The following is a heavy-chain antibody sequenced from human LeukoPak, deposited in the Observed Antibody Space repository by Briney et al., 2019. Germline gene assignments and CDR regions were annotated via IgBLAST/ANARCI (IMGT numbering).Heavy chain of an antibody. J-gene: IGHJ4*02. V-gene: IGHV3-74*01. D-gene: IGHD5-12*01. CDR1: GFTFSDYW. Sequence: GGSLRLSCAASGFTFSDYWMHWVRQVPGKGLVWVSRIKGDGSETNYADSVKGRFTISRDSAKNTLYLQMNSLRAEDTAVYYCARYGLSGYDWLIDYWGQGTLVTVSS. CDR2: IKGDGSET. CDR3: ARYGLSGYDWLIDY.